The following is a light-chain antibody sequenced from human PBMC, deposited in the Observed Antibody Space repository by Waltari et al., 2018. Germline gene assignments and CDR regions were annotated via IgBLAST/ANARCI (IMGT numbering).Light chain of an antibody. CDR3: AAWDDSLNGWV. V-gene: IGLV4-69*01. J-gene: IGLJ3*02. CDR1: SGHSSYA. Sequence: QLVLTQSPSASASLGASVKLTCTLSSGHSSYAIAWHQQQPEKGPRYLMKLNSDGSHSKGDGIPDRFSGSSSGAERYLTISSLQSEDEADDYCAAWDDSLNGWVFGGGTKLTVL. CDR2: LNSDGSH.